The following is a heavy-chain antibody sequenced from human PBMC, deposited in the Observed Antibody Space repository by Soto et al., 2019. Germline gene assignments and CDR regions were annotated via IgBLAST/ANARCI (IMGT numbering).Heavy chain of an antibody. Sequence: QVQVVESGGGVVQSGRSLRLSCEASGFPFGSHGMHWVRQAPGKGLEWVEFIWYDGSHKDYAASVRGRFTISKDDSKNTLYLEMDNLRGEDTAIYYCARDVAATGAARWLDPWGQGTLVSVSS. CDR1: GFPFGSHG. J-gene: IGHJ5*02. V-gene: IGHV3-33*01. CDR3: ARDVAATGAARWLDP. D-gene: IGHD6-13*01. CDR2: IWYDGSHK.